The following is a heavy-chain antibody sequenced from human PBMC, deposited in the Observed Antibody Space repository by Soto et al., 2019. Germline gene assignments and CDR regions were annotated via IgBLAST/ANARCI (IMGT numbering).Heavy chain of an antibody. D-gene: IGHD6-13*01. CDR1: GFTFSSYA. CDR2: ISGSGGSI. Sequence: PGGSLRLSCAASGFTFSSYAMSWVRQAPGKGLEWVSVISGSGGSIYYADSVKGRFTISRDNSENTLYLQMNSLRTEDTAIYYCARSTGYSTSWEDYYYYGMDVWGQGTTVTVSS. J-gene: IGHJ6*02. CDR3: ARSTGYSTSWEDYYYYGMDV. V-gene: IGHV3-23*01.